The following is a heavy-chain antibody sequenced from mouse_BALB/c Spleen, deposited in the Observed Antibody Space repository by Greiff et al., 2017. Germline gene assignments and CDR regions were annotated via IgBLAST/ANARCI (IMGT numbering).Heavy chain of an antibody. Sequence: VKLMESGPGLVAPSQSLSITCTVSGFSLTGYGVNWVRQPPGKGLEWLGMIWGDGSTDYNSALKSRLSISKDNSKSQVFLKMNSLQTDDTARYYCARDYGPHFSAMDYWGQGTSVTVSS. D-gene: IGHD1-1*02. CDR2: IWGDGST. J-gene: IGHJ4*01. V-gene: IGHV2-6-7*01. CDR1: GFSLTGYG. CDR3: ARDYGPHFSAMDY.